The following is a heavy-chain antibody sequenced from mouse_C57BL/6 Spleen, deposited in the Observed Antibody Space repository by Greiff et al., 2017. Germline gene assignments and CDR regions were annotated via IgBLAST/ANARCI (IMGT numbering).Heavy chain of an antibody. Sequence: QVQLQQPGAELVMPGASVKLSCKASGYTFTSYWMHWVKQRPGQGLEWIGEIDPSDSYTNYNQKFKGKSTLTVDKSSSTAYMQLSSLTSEDSAVYYCARWGVTTYFAYWGQGTTLTVSS. J-gene: IGHJ2*01. CDR3: ARWGVTTYFAY. V-gene: IGHV1-69*01. CDR2: IDPSDSYT. D-gene: IGHD2-2*01. CDR1: GYTFTSYW.